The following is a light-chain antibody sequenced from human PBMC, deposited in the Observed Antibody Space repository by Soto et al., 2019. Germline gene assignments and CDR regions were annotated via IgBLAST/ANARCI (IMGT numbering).Light chain of an antibody. Sequence: EIVLTQSPATLSLSPGERATLSCRASQSVSSNLAWYQQKPGQAPRLLIYDASNRATGIPTRFSGSGSGTEFTLTISSLEPDDFATYYCQQYTTFSYSVGRGTKLEIK. CDR3: QQYTTFSYS. CDR2: DAS. V-gene: IGKV3-11*01. J-gene: IGKJ2*03. CDR1: QSVSSN.